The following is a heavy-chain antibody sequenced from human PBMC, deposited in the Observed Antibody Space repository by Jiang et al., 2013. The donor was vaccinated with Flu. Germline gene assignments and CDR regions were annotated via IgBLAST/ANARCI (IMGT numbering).Heavy chain of an antibody. J-gene: IGHJ4*02. CDR2: SWNSGSI. D-gene: IGHD5-12*01. CDR3: AKDTGPHIVATIS. Sequence: SWNSGSIGYADSVKGRFTISRDNAKNSLYLQMNSLRAEDTALYYCAKDTGPHIVATISWGQGTLVTVSS. V-gene: IGHV3-9*01.